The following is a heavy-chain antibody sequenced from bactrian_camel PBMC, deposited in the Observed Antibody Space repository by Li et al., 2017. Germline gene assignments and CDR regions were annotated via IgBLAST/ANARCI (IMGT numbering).Heavy chain of an antibody. Sequence: HVQLVESGGCSVQAGGSLRLSCEASRFRHCMGWFREAPGKEREEVAHIDNDGTTNFADSVKGRFTISLDDAANTLYLDMNDLKPEDTAIYYCQSKGSYGHWSYAGRGTQVTVS. D-gene: IGHD1*01. CDR2: IDNDGTT. V-gene: IGHV3S53*01. J-gene: IGHJ4*01. CDR1: RFRHC.